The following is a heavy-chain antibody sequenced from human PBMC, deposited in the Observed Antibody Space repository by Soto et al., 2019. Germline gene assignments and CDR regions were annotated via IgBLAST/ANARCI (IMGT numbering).Heavy chain of an antibody. V-gene: IGHV4-59*01. J-gene: IGHJ6*02. CDR2: IYYSGST. CDR1: SGSMSTYY. D-gene: IGHD3-3*01. CDR3: ARLWSGSSGMDV. Sequence: QVQLQESGPGLVKPSETLSLTCTVSSGSMSTYYWNWIRQPPGRGLEWIGYIYYSGSTNYNPSLKRRVSISVDTSKNQLHLGLSSVTAADTAVYYCARLWSGSSGMDVWGQETTVTVSS.